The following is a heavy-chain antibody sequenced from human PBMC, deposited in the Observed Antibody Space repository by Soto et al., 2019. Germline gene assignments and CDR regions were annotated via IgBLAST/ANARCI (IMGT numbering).Heavy chain of an antibody. V-gene: IGHV1-8*01. Sequence: ASLKVSCKSSGYSFTSYDMNWVRQATGQGPEWMGWMNPNNGDTDYAQKFQGRVTMTRNTSIRTAYMELSSLRYEDTAVYYCARGAPPFYNYYMDVWGKGTTVTVSS. CDR1: GYSFTSYD. CDR3: ARGAPPFYNYYMDV. CDR2: MNPNNGDT. D-gene: IGHD3-16*01. J-gene: IGHJ6*03.